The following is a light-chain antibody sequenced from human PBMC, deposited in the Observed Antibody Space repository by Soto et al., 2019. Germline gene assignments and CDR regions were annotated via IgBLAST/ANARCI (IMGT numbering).Light chain of an antibody. J-gene: IGKJ1*01. CDR3: QQYNGYSRT. CDR1: QSVSSNY. CDR2: GAS. V-gene: IGKV3-20*01. Sequence: EIVMTQSPGTPSLSPGETATLSCRASQSVSSNYVAWFHQKPGQAPRLLIYGASSRATGVPDRFSASGSGTDFTLTISRLEPEDFATFYCQQYNGYSRTFGQGTKVEI.